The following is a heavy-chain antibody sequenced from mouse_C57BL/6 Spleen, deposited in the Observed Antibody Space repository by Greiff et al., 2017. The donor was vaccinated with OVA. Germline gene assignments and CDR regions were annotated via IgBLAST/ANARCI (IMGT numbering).Heavy chain of an antibody. V-gene: IGHV5-9-1*02. D-gene: IGHD2-5*01. CDR3: TRDQDYYSNYYYAMDY. CDR1: GFTFSSYA. Sequence: EVKLVESGEGLVKPGGSLKLSCAASGFTFSSYAMSWVRQTPEKRLEWVAYISSGGDYIYYADTVKGRFTISIDNARNTLYLQMISLKSKDTAMYYCTRDQDYYSNYYYAMDYWGQGTSVTVSS. J-gene: IGHJ4*01. CDR2: ISSGGDYI.